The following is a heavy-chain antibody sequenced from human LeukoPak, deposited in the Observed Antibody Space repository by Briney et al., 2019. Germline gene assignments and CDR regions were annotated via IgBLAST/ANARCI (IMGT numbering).Heavy chain of an antibody. Sequence: ASVKVSCKASGGTFSSYAISWVRQAPGKGLDWLGGIIPIFGTANYAQKFQGRVTITTDESTSTAYMELSSLRSEDTAVYYCASGPSSGYYYEYFQHWGQGTLVTVSS. J-gene: IGHJ1*01. D-gene: IGHD3-22*01. CDR1: GGTFSSYA. V-gene: IGHV1-69*05. CDR3: ASGPSSGYYYEYFQH. CDR2: IIPIFGTA.